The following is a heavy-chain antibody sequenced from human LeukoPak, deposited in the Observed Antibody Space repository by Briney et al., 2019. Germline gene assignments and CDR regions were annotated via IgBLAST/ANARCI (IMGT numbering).Heavy chain of an antibody. V-gene: IGHV4-61*02. Sequence: SETLSLTCTVSGGYISSSSYYWTWIRQPAGKGLEWIGRIYTSGGTNYNPSLKSRVTMSVDTSKNQFSLKLSSVTAADTAMYYCARAAEYSSGWYLFDYWGQGILVTVSA. CDR1: GGYISSSSYY. J-gene: IGHJ4*02. CDR2: IYTSGGT. D-gene: IGHD6-19*01. CDR3: ARAAEYSSGWYLFDY.